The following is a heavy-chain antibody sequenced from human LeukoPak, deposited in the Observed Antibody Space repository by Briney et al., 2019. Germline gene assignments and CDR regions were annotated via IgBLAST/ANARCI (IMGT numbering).Heavy chain of an antibody. D-gene: IGHD2-15*01. CDR3: TRGGSASYSPYQSVFDI. J-gene: IGHJ3*02. CDR2: INPNTGGT. V-gene: IGHV1-2*02. Sequence: GASVKVSCKASGYTFTYYYIHWVRQAPGQGFEWMGWINPNTGGTNFAQKFQGRVTLIRDTSIKTAYMDLTKLRPDDTAFYYCTRGGSASYSPYQSVFDIWGQGTLVTVSS. CDR1: GYTFTYYY.